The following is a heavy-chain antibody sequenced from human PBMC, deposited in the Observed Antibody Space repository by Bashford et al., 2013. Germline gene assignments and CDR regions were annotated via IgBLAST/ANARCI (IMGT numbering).Heavy chain of an antibody. CDR3: ARISSGYDFSGLYYDY. V-gene: IGHV2-70*11. Sequence: SGPTLVKPTQTLTLTCTFSGFSLSTSGMGVGWIRQPPGKALEWLARIDWDDDKYYSTSLKTRLTISKDTSKNQVVLTMTNMDPVDTATYYCARISSGYDFSGLYYDYWGQGTWSPSPQ. J-gene: IGHJ4*02. CDR2: IDWDDDK. CDR1: GFSLSTSGMG. D-gene: IGHD5-12*01.